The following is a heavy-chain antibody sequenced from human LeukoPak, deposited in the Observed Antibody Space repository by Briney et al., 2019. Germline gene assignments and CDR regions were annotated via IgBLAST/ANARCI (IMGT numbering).Heavy chain of an antibody. D-gene: IGHD1-26*01. CDR2: IYYSGSS. CDR3: ARPKWELRTSGFDC. Sequence: PSETLSLTCTVSGGSLSNSNYYWGWIRQPPGKGLEWIGSIYYSGSSYYNPSLKSRVAISVDTSKNQFSLKLSSVTAADTAVYYCARPKWELRTSGFDCWGQGTLVTVSS. J-gene: IGHJ4*02. CDR1: GGSLSNSNYY. V-gene: IGHV4-39*01.